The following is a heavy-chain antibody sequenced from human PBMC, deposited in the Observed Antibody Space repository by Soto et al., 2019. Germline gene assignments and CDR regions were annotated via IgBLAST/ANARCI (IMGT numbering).Heavy chain of an antibody. D-gene: IGHD3-3*01. CDR1: GYTFTSYG. J-gene: IGHJ5*02. Sequence: QVQLVQSGAEVKRPGASVKVSCKASGYTFTSYGISWVRQAPGQGLEWMGWISAYNGNTNYAQKLQGRVTMTTDTSTSTAYMELRSLRSDDTAVYYCARASRVLRFLDPRGPWGQGTLVTVSS. CDR2: ISAYNGNT. V-gene: IGHV1-18*01. CDR3: ARASRVLRFLDPRGP.